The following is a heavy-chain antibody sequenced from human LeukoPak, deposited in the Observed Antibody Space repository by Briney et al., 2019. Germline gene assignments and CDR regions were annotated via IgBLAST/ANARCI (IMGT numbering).Heavy chain of an antibody. CDR2: INPNSGGT. CDR3: ARVLARYGNLDY. V-gene: IGHV1-2*02. CDR1: GYTFTGYY. Sequence: ASVKVSCKASGYTFTGYYMHWVRQAPGQELEWMGWINPNSGGTNYAQKFQGRVTMTRDTSISTAYMELSRLTSDDTAVYYCARVLARYGNLDYWGQGILVTVSS. D-gene: IGHD1-14*01. J-gene: IGHJ4*02.